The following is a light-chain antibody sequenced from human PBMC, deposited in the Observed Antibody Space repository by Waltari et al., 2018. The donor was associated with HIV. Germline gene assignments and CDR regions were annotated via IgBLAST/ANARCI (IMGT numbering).Light chain of an antibody. Sequence: QSVLTQPPSASGTPGQTVTISCSGSSSNIGGNYVYWYQRLPGTAPKLPIYRNKQRPSGVPDRFSGSKSGTSASLAISGLRSEDEADYYCASWDDSLSGWVFGGGTKVTGL. CDR3: ASWDDSLSGWV. J-gene: IGLJ3*02. V-gene: IGLV1-47*01. CDR2: RNK. CDR1: SSNIGGNY.